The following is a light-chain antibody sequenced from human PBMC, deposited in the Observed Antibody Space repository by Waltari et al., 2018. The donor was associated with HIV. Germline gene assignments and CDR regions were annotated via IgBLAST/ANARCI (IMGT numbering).Light chain of an antibody. CDR3: LLYMASGRV. J-gene: IGLJ3*02. Sequence: QTVVTQEPSFSVSPGGTITLTCGLSSGSVSSAYYPSWYQQTTGQPPRTLIYNTDTRSSGVPGRFSGSIVGNKAALTITGAQSEDESDYYCLLYMASGRVFGGGTRLTVL. CDR1: SGSVSSAYY. CDR2: NTD. V-gene: IGLV8-61*01.